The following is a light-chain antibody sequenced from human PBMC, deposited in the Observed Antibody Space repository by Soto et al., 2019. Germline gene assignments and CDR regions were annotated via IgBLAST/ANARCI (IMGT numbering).Light chain of an antibody. J-gene: IGLJ2*01. Sequence: QPVLTQSPSASASLGASFKLTCTLSSGHSNYAIAWHQQQSEKGPRYLMKLNSDGSHSKGDGIPDRFSGSSSGAERYLTISSLQSEDEADYYCQTWGSGIVVFGGGTKVTVL. CDR3: QTWGSGIVV. CDR2: LNSDGSH. CDR1: SGHSNYA. V-gene: IGLV4-69*01.